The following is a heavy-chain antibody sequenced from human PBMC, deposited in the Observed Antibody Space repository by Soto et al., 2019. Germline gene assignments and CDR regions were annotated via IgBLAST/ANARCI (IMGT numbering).Heavy chain of an antibody. CDR1: GFTFSDYY. CDR2: ISSSSSYT. CDR3: ARRGGGPQVRNGMDV. Sequence: PVGSLRLSCAASGFTFSDYYMSWIRQAPGKGLEWVSYISSSSSYTNYADSVKGRFTISRDNAKNSLYLQMNSLRAEDTAVYYWARRGGGPQVRNGMDVWGQGTTVTVSS. V-gene: IGHV3-11*06. D-gene: IGHD3-10*01. J-gene: IGHJ6*02.